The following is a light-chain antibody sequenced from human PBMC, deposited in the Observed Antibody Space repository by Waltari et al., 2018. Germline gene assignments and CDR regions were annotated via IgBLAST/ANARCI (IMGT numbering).Light chain of an antibody. CDR3: QQYNNWPPYT. CDR1: QRVSSN. V-gene: IGKV3-15*01. Sequence: EIVMTQSPATLSVSPGERATLSCRASQRVSSNLAWYQQKPGQAPRLLIYGASTRATGIPARFSGSESGTEFTLTISSMQSEDFAVYYCQQYNNWPPYTFGQGTKLEIK. J-gene: IGKJ2*01. CDR2: GAS.